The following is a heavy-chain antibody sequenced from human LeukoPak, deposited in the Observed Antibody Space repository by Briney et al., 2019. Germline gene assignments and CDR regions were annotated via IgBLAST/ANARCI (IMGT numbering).Heavy chain of an antibody. CDR2: INNVGVDT. Sequence: GGSLRLSCAASGFPFSSYAMSWVRQSPGKGLEWVSTINNVGVDTYYLDSVKGRFTTSRDNSKNMLYLQMSSLRAEDTAIYYCAKGWNNDNWGQGTLVTVSS. J-gene: IGHJ4*02. V-gene: IGHV3-23*01. D-gene: IGHD1/OR15-1a*01. CDR1: GFPFSSYA. CDR3: AKGWNNDN.